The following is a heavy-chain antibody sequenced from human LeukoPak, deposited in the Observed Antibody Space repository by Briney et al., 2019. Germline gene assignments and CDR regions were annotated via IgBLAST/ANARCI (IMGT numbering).Heavy chain of an antibody. CDR3: ARGDQLLSTFPSNWFDP. V-gene: IGHV1-2*04. Sequence: ASVKVSCKASGYTFTGYYMHWVRQAPGQGLEWMGWINPNSGGTNYAQKFQGWVTMTRDTSISTAYMELSRLRSDDTAVYYCARGDQLLSTFPSNWFDPWGQGTLVTVSS. CDR2: INPNSGGT. D-gene: IGHD2-2*01. J-gene: IGHJ5*02. CDR1: GYTFTGYY.